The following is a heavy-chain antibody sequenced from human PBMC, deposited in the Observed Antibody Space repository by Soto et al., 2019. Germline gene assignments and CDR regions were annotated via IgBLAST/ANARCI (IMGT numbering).Heavy chain of an antibody. CDR1: GFTFSSYA. Sequence: EVQLLESGGGLVQPGESLRLSCAASGFTFSSYAMSWVRQAPGKGLEWVSVISGSDDSKYYADSVKGRFTISRDNSKNTLYLEMNSLRAEDTAVYYWAKRSSSSTFDYWGQGTLVTVSS. D-gene: IGHD6-6*01. J-gene: IGHJ4*02. CDR2: ISGSDDSK. V-gene: IGHV3-23*01. CDR3: AKRSSSSTFDY.